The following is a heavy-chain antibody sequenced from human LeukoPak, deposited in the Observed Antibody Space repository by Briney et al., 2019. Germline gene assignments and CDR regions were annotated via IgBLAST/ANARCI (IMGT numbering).Heavy chain of an antibody. CDR3: AREMGARAWFDP. CDR2: IGAFNGYT. J-gene: IGHJ5*02. D-gene: IGHD3-16*01. V-gene: IGHV1-18*01. Sequence: ASVKVSCTATGDTSTNYAIVWVRQAPGQRLEWMGWIGAFNGYTNYAQKLQGRVTLTTDTSTSTVYMHLRSLRPDDTAVYYCAREMGARAWFDPWGQGTLVTVSS. CDR1: GDTSTNYA.